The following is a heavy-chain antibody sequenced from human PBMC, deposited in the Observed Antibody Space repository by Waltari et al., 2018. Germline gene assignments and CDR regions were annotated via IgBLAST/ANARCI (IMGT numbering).Heavy chain of an antibody. V-gene: IGHV3-7*01. CDR2: IKQDGSAK. CDR1: GFTFRNFW. D-gene: IGHD1-26*01. Sequence: EVQLVESGGGLVQPGGSLRLSCAASGFTFRNFWMPWVRQAPGKGLEWVANIKQDGSAKYYVDSVKGRFTISRDNARNSLFLQMDSLRAEDTAVYYCARLAVWVAQEDFWGQGTLVTVSS. J-gene: IGHJ4*02. CDR3: ARLAVWVAQEDF.